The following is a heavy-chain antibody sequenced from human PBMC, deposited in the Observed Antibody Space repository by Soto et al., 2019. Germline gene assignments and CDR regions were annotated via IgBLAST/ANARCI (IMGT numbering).Heavy chain of an antibody. D-gene: IGHD3-10*01. CDR1: GVSFNNNG. CDR2: VSPPFRTS. J-gene: IGHJ6*02. V-gene: IGHV1-69*01. CDR3: ARVLYYGSGSYSPYGMDV. Sequence: QVQLVQSGAEVKKPGSSVKVSCKTSGVSFNNNGIGWVRQAPGHGLEWMGGVSPPFRTSNYARKCQGRISINADESARTVNMGLSSLTSEDTAQYYCARVLYYGSGSYSPYGMDVWGQGATVTVSS.